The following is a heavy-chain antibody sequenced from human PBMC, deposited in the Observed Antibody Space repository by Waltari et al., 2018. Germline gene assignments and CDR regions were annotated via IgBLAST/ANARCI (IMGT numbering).Heavy chain of an antibody. J-gene: IGHJ4*02. V-gene: IGHV3-23*01. CDR1: GFTFSSYA. D-gene: IGHD2-21*02. CDR3: AKGIWGHCGGDCYLDY. Sequence: EVQLLESGGGLVQPGGSLRLSCAASGFTFSSYAMSWVRQAPGKGLEWVSAISGSGGSTDYADSVKGRFTISRDNSKNTLYLQMNSLRAEDTAVYYCAKGIWGHCGGDCYLDYWGQGTLVTVSS. CDR2: ISGSGGST.